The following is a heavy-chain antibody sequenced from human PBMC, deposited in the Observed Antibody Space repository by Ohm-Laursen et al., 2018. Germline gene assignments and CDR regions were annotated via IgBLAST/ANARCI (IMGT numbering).Heavy chain of an antibody. D-gene: IGHD6-13*01. Sequence: SLRLSCAASGFTVSDSYVSWVRQAPGKGLEWVSVIYSGGSTYYAGSVRGRFTISRDISKNTVYLQMNSLRAEDTAVYYCARDPPEDSSWYADYWGQGTLVTVSP. V-gene: IGHV3-66*01. CDR3: ARDPPEDSSWYADY. CDR2: IYSGGST. CDR1: GFTVSDSY. J-gene: IGHJ4*02.